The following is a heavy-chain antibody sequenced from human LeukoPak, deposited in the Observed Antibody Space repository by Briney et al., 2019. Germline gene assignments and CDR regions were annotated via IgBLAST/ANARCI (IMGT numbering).Heavy chain of an antibody. V-gene: IGHV3-33*01. CDR1: GLKLSNYG. J-gene: IGHJ4*02. CDR2: VWYDGSHE. D-gene: IGHD5-24*01. CDR3: ATGGMATPGRTSFIDY. Sequence: PGRSLRLSCAASGLKLSNYGMHWVRQAPGKGLEWVEVVWYDGSHENYGDSVKGRFSISRDNPKNTLYLQMNSLRVEDTAVYYCATGGMATPGRTSFIDYWGQGTLVTVSS.